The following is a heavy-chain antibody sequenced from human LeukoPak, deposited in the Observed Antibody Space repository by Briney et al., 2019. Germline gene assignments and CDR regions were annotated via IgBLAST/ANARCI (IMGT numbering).Heavy chain of an antibody. CDR1: GFTFDDYA. D-gene: IGHD5-18*01. V-gene: IGHV3-43*02. J-gene: IGHJ5*02. CDR2: ISGDGGST. CDR3: AKDTGIQLWPKAPWFDP. Sequence: GGSLRLSCAASGFTFDDYAMHWVRQAPGKGLEWVSLISGDGGSTYYADSVKGRFTISRDNSKNSLYLQMNSLRTEDTALYYCAKDTGIQLWPKAPWFDPWGQGTLVTVSS.